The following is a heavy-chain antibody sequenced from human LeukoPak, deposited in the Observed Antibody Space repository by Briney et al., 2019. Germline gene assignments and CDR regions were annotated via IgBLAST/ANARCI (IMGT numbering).Heavy chain of an antibody. V-gene: IGHV3-7*01. CDR2: IKQDGSEK. CDR1: GFTFSSYW. J-gene: IGHJ3*02. D-gene: IGHD1-26*01. CDR3: AKDSFEVGASPDAFDI. Sequence: GGSLRLSCAASGFTFSSYWMSWVRQAPGKGLEWVANIKQDGSEKYYVDSVKGRFTISRDNAKNSLYLQMNSLRAEDTAVYYCAKDSFEVGASPDAFDIWGQGTMVTVSS.